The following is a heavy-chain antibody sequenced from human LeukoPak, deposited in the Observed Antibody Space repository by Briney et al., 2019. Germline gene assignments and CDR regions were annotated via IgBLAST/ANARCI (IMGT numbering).Heavy chain of an antibody. CDR3: ARIRSPDFWSGYSMVEDYYYMDV. J-gene: IGHJ6*03. CDR1: GYTFTDYD. CDR2: MNPKSGRT. V-gene: IGHV1-8*01. Sequence: ASVKVSCKAPGYTFTDYDINWVRQASGQGLEWMGWMNPKSGRTGYAQKFQGRVTMTRDTSINTAYMELSSLRSEDTAVYYCARIRSPDFWSGYSMVEDYYYMDVWGKGTTVTVSS. D-gene: IGHD3-3*01.